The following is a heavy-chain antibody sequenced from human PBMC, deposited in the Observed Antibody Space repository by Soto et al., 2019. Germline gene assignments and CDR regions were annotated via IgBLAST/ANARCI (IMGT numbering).Heavy chain of an antibody. CDR3: SRSLLGVDYAFDI. J-gene: IGHJ3*02. Sequence: GGSLRLSCAASGFTFSSYWMSWVRQAPGKGLEWVANIKKDRSEKYYVDSVKGRFTISRDNAKNSLYLQMNSLRAEDTAVYYFSRSLLGVDYAFDIWGQGTMVTVSS. V-gene: IGHV3-7*01. D-gene: IGHD3-10*01. CDR1: GFTFSSYW. CDR2: IKKDRSEK.